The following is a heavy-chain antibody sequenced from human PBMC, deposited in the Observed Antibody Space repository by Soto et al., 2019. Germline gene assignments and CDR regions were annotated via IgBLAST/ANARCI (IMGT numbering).Heavy chain of an antibody. Sequence: SETLSLTCAVHIDSFTNYYWTWIRQPPGKGLEWIGEINHSGTTHYNPSLKSRVTISVDTSKNQFSLNVTSVTAADTAVYYCARGGNIFRMVTLRDYLDDWGQGTLVNVSS. CDR3: ARGGNIFRMVTLRDYLDD. V-gene: IGHV4-34*01. J-gene: IGHJ4*02. CDR1: IDSFTNYY. CDR2: INHSGTT. D-gene: IGHD3-3*02.